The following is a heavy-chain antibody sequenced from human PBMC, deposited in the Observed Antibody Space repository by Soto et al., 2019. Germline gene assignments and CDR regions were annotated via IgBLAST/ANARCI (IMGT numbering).Heavy chain of an antibody. CDR1: GFIFSKYS. Sequence: GSLRLSCGASGFIFSKYSMNWVRQAPGKGLEWLSYISSNSVTIYYADSVRGRFTIFRDNAKNSLYLQMNSLRDEDTAVYYCAREDILGTRSFDYWGQGALVTVSS. CDR3: AREDILGTRSFDY. V-gene: IGHV3-48*02. D-gene: IGHD1-26*01. CDR2: ISSNSVTI. J-gene: IGHJ4*02.